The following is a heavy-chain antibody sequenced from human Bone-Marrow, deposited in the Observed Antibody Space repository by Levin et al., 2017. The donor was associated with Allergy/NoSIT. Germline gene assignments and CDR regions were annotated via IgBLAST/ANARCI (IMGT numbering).Heavy chain of an antibody. CDR1: GYSFSSFW. J-gene: IGHJ4*02. V-gene: IGHV5-51*01. CDR2: IYPGDSDA. D-gene: IGHD2-15*01. Sequence: AGGSLRLSCKGSGYSFSSFWLGWVRQMPGKGLEWMGIIYPGDSDATYTPSFQGQVTISVDRSISTAYLRWSNLKASDTAIYYCARRGFDDCTGTACYSLNYWGQGTVVTVS. CDR3: ARRGFDDCTGTACYSLNY.